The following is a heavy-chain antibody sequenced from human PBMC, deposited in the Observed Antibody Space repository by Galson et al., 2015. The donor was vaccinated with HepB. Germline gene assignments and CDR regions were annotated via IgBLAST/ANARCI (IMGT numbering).Heavy chain of an antibody. V-gene: IGHV3-33*01. D-gene: IGHD1-26*01. J-gene: IGHJ4*02. CDR1: GFTFSGYG. CDR2: IWYDGSNK. Sequence: SLRLSCAASGFTFSGYGMHWVRQAPGKGLEWVAVIWYDGSNKYYADSVKGRFTISRDNSKNTLYLQMNSLRAEDTAVYYCAREWELPYYFDYWGQGTLVTVSS. CDR3: AREWELPYYFDY.